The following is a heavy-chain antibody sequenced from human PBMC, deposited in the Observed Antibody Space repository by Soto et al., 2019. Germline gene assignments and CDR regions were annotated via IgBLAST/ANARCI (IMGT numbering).Heavy chain of an antibody. V-gene: IGHV4-59*01. J-gene: IGHJ4*02. CDR1: GGSISSYY. CDR3: ARMNYYDTSGYPFDY. Sequence: PSETLSLTCTVSGGSISSYYWSWVRQPPGRGLEWIGYIYFRGTTNYNPSLKSRVTMSADTSKNQFSLKLNSVTAADTALYYCARMNYYDTSGYPFDYWGQGTLVTVSS. CDR2: IYFRGTT. D-gene: IGHD3-22*01.